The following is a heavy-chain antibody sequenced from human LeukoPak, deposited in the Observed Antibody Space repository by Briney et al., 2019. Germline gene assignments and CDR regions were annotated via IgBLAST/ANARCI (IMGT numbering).Heavy chain of an antibody. Sequence: PGGSLRLSCATSGFTFSDHYMDWVRLAPGKGLEWVARTRTKAKDYTTEYAASVKGRFTVSRDESMHSLYLQMNSLKTEDTAVYYCARGPTVTFNYHYGMDVWGQGTTVTVSS. V-gene: IGHV3-72*01. CDR3: ARGPTVTFNYHYGMDV. J-gene: IGHJ6*02. CDR2: TRTKAKDYTT. CDR1: GFTFSDHY. D-gene: IGHD4-17*01.